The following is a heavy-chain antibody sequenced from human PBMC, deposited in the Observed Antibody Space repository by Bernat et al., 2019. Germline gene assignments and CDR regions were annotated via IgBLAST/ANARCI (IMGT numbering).Heavy chain of an antibody. J-gene: IGHJ6*01. CDR1: GLTVSTNY. CDR3: AKDHPYGMDV. Sequence: EVQLVETGGGLIQPGRSLRLSCAASGLTVSTNYMSWVRQAPGKGLEWVSVLYSGGTTYYADSVKGRFTMSGDNSKNTLYLQMNSLRPEDTAVYYCAKDHPYGMDVWGQGTTVTVSS. V-gene: IGHV3-53*05. CDR2: LYSGGTT.